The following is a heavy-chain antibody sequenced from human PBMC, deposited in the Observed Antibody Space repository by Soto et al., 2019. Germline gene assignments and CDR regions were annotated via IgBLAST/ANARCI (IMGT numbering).Heavy chain of an antibody. D-gene: IGHD3-10*01. V-gene: IGHV1-58*01. CDR1: GFTFTSSA. Sequence: GASVKVSCKASGFTFTSSAVQWVRQARGQRLEWIGWIVVGSGNTNYARKFQERVTITRDMSTSTAYMELSSLRSEDTAVYYCAAQEAYYYGSAPVMDVWGQGTTVTVSS. CDR2: IVVGSGNT. CDR3: AAQEAYYYGSAPVMDV. J-gene: IGHJ6*02.